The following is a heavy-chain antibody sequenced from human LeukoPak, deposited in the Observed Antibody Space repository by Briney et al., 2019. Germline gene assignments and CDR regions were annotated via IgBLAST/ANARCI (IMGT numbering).Heavy chain of an antibody. CDR1: GGSISNYY. J-gene: IGHJ4*02. V-gene: IGHV4-59*08. D-gene: IGHD3-9*01. CDR2: IYYSGST. Sequence: SETLSLTCTVSGGSISNYYWTWIRQPPGKGLEWIGYIYYSGSTNYNPSLMSRVTISLDTSKNQFSLKMSSVTAADTAVYYCARGGEGTYYDILTGYYTHYDFDYWGQGTLVTVSS. CDR3: ARGGEGTYYDILTGYYTHYDFDY.